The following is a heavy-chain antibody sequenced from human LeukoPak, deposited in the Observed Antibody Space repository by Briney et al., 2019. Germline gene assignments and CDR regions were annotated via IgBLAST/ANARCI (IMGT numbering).Heavy chain of an antibody. J-gene: IGHJ6*03. CDR3: ARQLLRRYYYYYYMDV. CDR1: GGTFSSYA. Sequence: SVKVSCKASGGTFSSYAISWVRQAPGQGLEWMGGIIPIFGTANYAQKFQGRVTITTDESTSTAYMELSSLRSEDTAVYYCARQLLRRYYYYYYMDVWGKGTTVTVSS. D-gene: IGHD1-26*01. V-gene: IGHV1-69*05. CDR2: IIPIFGTA.